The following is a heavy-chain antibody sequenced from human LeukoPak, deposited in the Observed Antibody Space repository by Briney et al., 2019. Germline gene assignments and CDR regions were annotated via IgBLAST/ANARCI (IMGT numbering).Heavy chain of an antibody. CDR2: INPNSGGT. Sequence: ASVKVSCKTSRYSFTDYYMHCVRQAPGQGLEWMGWINPNSGGTSSAQKFQGRVTMTRDTSITTVYMEVRWLTSDDTAIYYCARADRLHGGPYLIGPGGLGTLVTVPS. CDR3: ARADRLHGGPYLIGP. CDR1: RYSFTDYY. V-gene: IGHV1-2*02. D-gene: IGHD2-21*01. J-gene: IGHJ4*02.